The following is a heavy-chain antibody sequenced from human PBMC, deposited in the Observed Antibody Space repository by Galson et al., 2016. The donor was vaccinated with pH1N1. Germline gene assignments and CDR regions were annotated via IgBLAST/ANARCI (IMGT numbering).Heavy chain of an antibody. V-gene: IGHV3-30*02. CDR3: AKDVSGELIPSRIDL. CDR2: IRHDGSAK. D-gene: IGHD3-10*02. CDR1: GFTFRRYG. Sequence: SLRLSCAVSGFTFRRYGLHWVRQAPGMGLEWLTFIRHDGSAKFYADSVKGRFSISRDNSKNVLYMEMNSLRPEDTAVYYCAKDVSGELIPSRIDLWGQGTLGTLSS. J-gene: IGHJ5*02.